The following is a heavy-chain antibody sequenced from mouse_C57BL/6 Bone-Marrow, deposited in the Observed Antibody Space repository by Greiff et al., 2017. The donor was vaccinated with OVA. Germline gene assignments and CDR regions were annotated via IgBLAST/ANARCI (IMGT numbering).Heavy chain of an antibody. J-gene: IGHJ2*01. V-gene: IGHV1-64*01. Sequence: VQLQQPGAELVKPGASVKLSCKASGYTFTSYWMPWVKQRPGQGLEWIGMIHPNSGSTNYNEKFKSKATLTVDKSSSTAYMQLSSLTSEDSAVYYCARITTVVATDYWVQGTTLTVSS. D-gene: IGHD1-1*01. CDR1: GYTFTSYW. CDR3: ARITTVVATDY. CDR2: IHPNSGST.